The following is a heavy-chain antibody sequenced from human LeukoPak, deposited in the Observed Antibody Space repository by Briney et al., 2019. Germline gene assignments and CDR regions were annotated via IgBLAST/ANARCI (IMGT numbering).Heavy chain of an antibody. CDR2: IHSAVIT. J-gene: IGHJ3*02. V-gene: IGHV3-53*01. Sequence: PGGPPRLPCSAPGVTVSTNYMNWGRPPPGKGVGWVSAIHSAVITYYADSVKGRFTISRDNSKNTLYLQMNSLRVEDTAVYYCARDYQNAFDIWGQGTMVTVSS. CDR1: GVTVSTNY. CDR3: ARDYQNAFDI. D-gene: IGHD3-16*02.